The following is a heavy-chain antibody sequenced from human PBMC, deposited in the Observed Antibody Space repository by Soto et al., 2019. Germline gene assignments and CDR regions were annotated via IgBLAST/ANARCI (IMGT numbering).Heavy chain of an antibody. Sequence: PSETLSLTCAVYGGSFSGYYWSWIRQPPGKGLEWIGEINHSGSTNYNPSLKSRVTISVDTSKNQFSLKLSSVTAADTAVYYCARGVYSSSWLMNAAYYYYGMDVWGQGTTVTSP. CDR2: INHSGST. V-gene: IGHV4-34*01. D-gene: IGHD6-13*01. CDR1: GGSFSGYY. CDR3: ARGVYSSSWLMNAAYYYYGMDV. J-gene: IGHJ6*02.